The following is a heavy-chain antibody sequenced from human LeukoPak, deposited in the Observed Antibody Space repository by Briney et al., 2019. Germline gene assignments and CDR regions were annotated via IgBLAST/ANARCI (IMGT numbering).Heavy chain of an antibody. J-gene: IGHJ4*02. V-gene: IGHV3-7*01. D-gene: IGHD3-10*01. CDR3: ASLWFGESPPFDY. CDR2: IKQDGSEK. CDR1: GFTFSSYW. Sequence: PGGSLRLSCAASGFTFSSYWMSWVRQSPGKGLEWVANIKQDGSEKYYVDSVKGRFTISRDNAKNSLYLQMNSLRAEDTAVYYCASLWFGESPPFDYWGQGTLVTVSS.